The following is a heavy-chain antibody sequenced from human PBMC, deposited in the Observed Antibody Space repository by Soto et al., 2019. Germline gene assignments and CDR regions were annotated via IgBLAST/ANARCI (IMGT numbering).Heavy chain of an antibody. CDR1: GYTFTSYG. V-gene: IGHV1-18*01. D-gene: IGHD2-2*03. Sequence: QVQLVQSGAEVKKPGASVKVACKASGYTFTSYGIRWVRQAPGQGLEWMGWISAYNGNTNYAQKIQGRVTMTTDTSTSTAYMELRSLRSDDTAVYYCARDGVGYCISTSCLNWFDPWGQGTLVTVSS. CDR3: ARDGVGYCISTSCLNWFDP. CDR2: ISAYNGNT. J-gene: IGHJ5*02.